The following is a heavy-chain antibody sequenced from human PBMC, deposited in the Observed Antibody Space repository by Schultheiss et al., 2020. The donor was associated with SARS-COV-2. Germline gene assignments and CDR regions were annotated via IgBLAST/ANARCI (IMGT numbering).Heavy chain of an antibody. Sequence: ASVKVSCKASGYTFTSYGISWVRQAPGQGLEWMGWISAYNGNTNYAQKLQGRVTMTTDTSTSTAYMELRSLRSEDTAVYYCARDLGSSRRGWFDPWGQGTLVTVSS. CDR3: ARDLGSSRRGWFDP. J-gene: IGHJ5*02. V-gene: IGHV1-18*01. D-gene: IGHD6-13*01. CDR1: GYTFTSYG. CDR2: ISAYNGNT.